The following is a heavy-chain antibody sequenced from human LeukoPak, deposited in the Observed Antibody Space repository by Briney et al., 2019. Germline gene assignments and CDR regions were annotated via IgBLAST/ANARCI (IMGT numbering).Heavy chain of an antibody. D-gene: IGHD3-10*01. CDR3: ARENVRTPGLGVDY. CDR1: GYTFTSYG. J-gene: IGHJ4*02. CDR2: ISAYNGNT. Sequence: GASVTVSCKASGYTFTSYGISWVRQAPGQGLEWMGWISAYNGNTNYAQKLQGRVTMTTDASTSTAYMELRSLRSDDTAVYYCARENVRTPGLGVDYWGQGTLVTVSS. V-gene: IGHV1-18*01.